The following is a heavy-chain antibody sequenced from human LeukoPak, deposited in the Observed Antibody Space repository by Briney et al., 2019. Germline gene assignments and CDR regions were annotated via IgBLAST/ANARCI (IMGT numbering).Heavy chain of an antibody. CDR3: ARGSARKNWFDP. CDR1: GGSISSYY. V-gene: IGHV4-59*12. D-gene: IGHD3-10*01. CDR2: IYYSGST. J-gene: IGHJ5*02. Sequence: SETLSLTCTVSGGSISSYYWSWIRQPPGKGLEWIGYIYYSGSTNYNPSLKSRVTISVDRSKNQFSLKLSSVTAADTAVYYCARGSARKNWFDPWGQGTLVTVSS.